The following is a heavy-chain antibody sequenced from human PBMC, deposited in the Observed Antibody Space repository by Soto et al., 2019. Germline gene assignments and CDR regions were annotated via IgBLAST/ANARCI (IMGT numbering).Heavy chain of an antibody. CDR3: ARGEWLRRPVDY. CDR2: IWYDGTNK. J-gene: IGHJ4*02. Sequence: QVQLGESGGGVVQPGRSLRLSCAAAGFTFSSYGMHWVRQAPGKGLEWVAVIWYDGTNKYYADSVKGRFTISRDNSKNTLRLQMNSLRAVDTAVYYCARGEWLRRPVDYWGQGTLVTVS. D-gene: IGHD5-12*01. CDR1: GFTFSSYG. V-gene: IGHV3-33*01.